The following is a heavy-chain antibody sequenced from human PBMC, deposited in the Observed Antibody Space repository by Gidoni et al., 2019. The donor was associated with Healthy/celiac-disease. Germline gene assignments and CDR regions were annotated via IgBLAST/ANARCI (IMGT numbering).Heavy chain of an antibody. D-gene: IGHD3-16*01. J-gene: IGHJ6*02. Sequence: EVQLVESGGGLVKPGGSLRLSCAASGFTFSSYSMNWVRQAPGKGLEWVSSISSSSSYIYYADSVKGRFTISRDNAKNSLYLQMNSLRAEDTAVYYCARDKGGLYRVDGVSYYYYGMDVWGQGTTVTVSS. V-gene: IGHV3-21*01. CDR2: ISSSSSYI. CDR1: GFTFSSYS. CDR3: ARDKGGLYRVDGVSYYYYGMDV.